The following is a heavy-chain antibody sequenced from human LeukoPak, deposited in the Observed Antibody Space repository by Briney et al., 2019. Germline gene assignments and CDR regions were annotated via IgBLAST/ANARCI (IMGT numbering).Heavy chain of an antibody. CDR1: GYTFTGYY. V-gene: IGHV1-2*02. Sequence: ASVKVSCKASGYTFTGYYMHWVRQAPGQGLEWMGWINPNSGGTNYAQKFQGRVTMTRDTSISTAYMELSRLRSDDTAVYYCARPRGSNDPFAYWGKGPLVTVSP. D-gene: IGHD3-16*01. J-gene: IGHJ4*02. CDR3: ARPRGSNDPFAY. CDR2: INPNSGGT.